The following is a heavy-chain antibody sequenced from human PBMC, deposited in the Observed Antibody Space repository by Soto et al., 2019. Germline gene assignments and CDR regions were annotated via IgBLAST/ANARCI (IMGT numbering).Heavy chain of an antibody. CDR2: ISGSGGGT. D-gene: IGHD6-13*01. J-gene: IGHJ1*01. CDR1: GFTFSSYA. Sequence: EVQLLESGGGLVQPGGSLRLSCAASGFTFSSYAMSWVRQAPGKGLEWVSSISGSGGGTYNADSVKGRITMSRDKSRNTQYRQMNSLRAEDTAIYYGAIHGNSWYSYFQHWGQGTLVTVSS. CDR3: AIHGNSWYSYFQH. V-gene: IGHV3-23*01.